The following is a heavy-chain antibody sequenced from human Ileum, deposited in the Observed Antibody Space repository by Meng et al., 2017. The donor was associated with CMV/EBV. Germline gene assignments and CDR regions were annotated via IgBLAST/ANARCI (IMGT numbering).Heavy chain of an antibody. CDR1: GFSFSTYGEG. CDR2: IYWDDDK. J-gene: IGHJ4*02. Sequence: TCKESGPTLVKPPTTPPLTCTFSGFSFSTYGEGVGWIRQPPGKALEWIAIIYWDDDKRYRPSLKSRLTITKDASKDQVVLTMTNMDPADTATYYCVHRPQGTGKTGQYFDYWGQGSLVTVSS. CDR3: VHRPQGTGKTGQYFDY. D-gene: IGHD1-14*01. V-gene: IGHV2-5*02.